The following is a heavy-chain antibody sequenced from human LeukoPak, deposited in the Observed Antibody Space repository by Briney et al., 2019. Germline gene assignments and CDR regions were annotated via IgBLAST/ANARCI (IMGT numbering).Heavy chain of an antibody. D-gene: IGHD3-10*01. CDR2: VSYDGSNK. V-gene: IGHV3-30-3*01. Sequence: PGKSLRLSCAASGFTFSDYVLHWVRQAPGKGLEWAAVVSYDGSNKYYADSVKGRFTISRDNSKNTFYLQMNSLRADDTALYYCARARGGTSLDYWGQGTLVTVSS. CDR1: GFTFSDYV. J-gene: IGHJ4*02. CDR3: ARARGGTSLDY.